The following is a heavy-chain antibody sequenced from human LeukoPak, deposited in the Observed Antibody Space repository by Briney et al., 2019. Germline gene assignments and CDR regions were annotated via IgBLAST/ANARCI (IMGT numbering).Heavy chain of an antibody. CDR3: ARDSDTAPGISDY. CDR1: GFTFSSYS. V-gene: IGHV3-21*01. J-gene: IGHJ4*02. Sequence: GGSLRLSCAASGFTFSSYSMNWVRQAPGKGLEWVSSISSSSSYIYYADSVKGRFTIPRDNAKNSLYLQMNSLRAEDTAVYYCARDSDTAPGISDYWGQGTLVTVSS. CDR2: ISSSSSYI. D-gene: IGHD5-18*01.